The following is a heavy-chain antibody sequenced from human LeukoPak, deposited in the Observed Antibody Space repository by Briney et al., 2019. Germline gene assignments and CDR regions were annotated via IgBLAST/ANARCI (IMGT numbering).Heavy chain of an antibody. CDR2: INPNSGGT. J-gene: IGHJ4*02. D-gene: IGHD3-10*01. CDR3: ARDLGTYYYDFDY. Sequence: ASVKVSRKASGYTFTGYYMHWVRQGPGQGLEWRGWINPNSGGTNYAQKFQGRVTMTRDTSISTAYMEPSRLRSDDTAVYYCARDLGTYYYDFDYWGQGTLVTVSS. CDR1: GYTFTGYY. V-gene: IGHV1-2*02.